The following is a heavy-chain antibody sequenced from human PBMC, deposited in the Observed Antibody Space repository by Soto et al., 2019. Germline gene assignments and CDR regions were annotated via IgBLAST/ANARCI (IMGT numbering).Heavy chain of an antibody. CDR1: GFSLSTYGMR. Sequence: SGPTLVNPTQTLTLTCTFSGFSLSTYGMRVSWIRQPPGKALEWLARIDWDDDKFYRASLKSRLTISKDTSKNQVVLTMTNMDPVDTGTYYCARDMNPQTTNGMDVWGQGTTVTVSS. D-gene: IGHD4-4*01. CDR3: ARDMNPQTTNGMDV. CDR2: IDWDDDK. V-gene: IGHV2-70*04. J-gene: IGHJ6*02.